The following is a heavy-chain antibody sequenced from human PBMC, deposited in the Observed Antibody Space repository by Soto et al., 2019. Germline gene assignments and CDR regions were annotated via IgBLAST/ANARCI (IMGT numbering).Heavy chain of an antibody. D-gene: IGHD2-15*01. J-gene: IGHJ6*02. CDR2: ISYDGSNK. Sequence: PGGSLRLSCAASGFTFSSYGMHWVRQAPGKGLEWVAVISYDGSNKYYADSVKGRFTISRDNSKNTLYLQMNSLRAEDTAVYYCAKVRREGGYCSGGSCYGEAYYYYGMDVWGQGTTVTV. CDR3: AKVRREGGYCSGGSCYGEAYYYYGMDV. V-gene: IGHV3-30*18. CDR1: GFTFSSYG.